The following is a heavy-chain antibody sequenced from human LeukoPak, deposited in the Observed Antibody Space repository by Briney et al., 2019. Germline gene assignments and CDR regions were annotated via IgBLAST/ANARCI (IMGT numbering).Heavy chain of an antibody. CDR2: IHYSGRT. Sequence: SETLSLTCAVYGGSFSGYYWSWIRQPPGKGLEWIGSIHYSGRTHYKPSLKSRVTISVDTSKNQFSLKLNSVTAADTAVYYCAPGNSGYYFVWGQGTLVTVSS. CDR1: GGSFSGYY. J-gene: IGHJ4*02. CDR3: APGNSGYYFV. D-gene: IGHD3-22*01. V-gene: IGHV4-34*01.